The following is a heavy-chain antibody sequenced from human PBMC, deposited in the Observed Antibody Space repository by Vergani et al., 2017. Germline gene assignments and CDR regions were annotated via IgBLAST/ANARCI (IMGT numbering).Heavy chain of an antibody. CDR3: ARDLGVRGVTDWFDP. CDR2: INPNSGGT. V-gene: IGHV1-2*02. J-gene: IGHJ5*02. D-gene: IGHD3-10*01. Sequence: QVQLVQSGAEVKKPGASVKVSCKASGYTFTGYYMHWMRQAPGQGREWMGWINPNSGGTNYAQKFQGMVTMTRDTSISTAYMELSRLRSDDTAVYYCARDLGVRGVTDWFDPWGQGTLVTVSS. CDR1: GYTFTGYY.